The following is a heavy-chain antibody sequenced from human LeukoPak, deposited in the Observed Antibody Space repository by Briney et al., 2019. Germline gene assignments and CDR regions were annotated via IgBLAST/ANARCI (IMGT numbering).Heavy chain of an antibody. CDR3: ARGMVRGVPPSY. V-gene: IGHV4-34*01. CDR1: GGSFSGYY. J-gene: IGHJ4*02. CDR2: INHSGST. Sequence: SETLSLTRAVYGGSFSGYYWSWVRQPPGRGLEWIGEINHSGSTNYNPSLKSRVTISVDTSKNQFSLKLSSVTAADTAVYYCARGMVRGVPPSYWGQGTLVTVSS. D-gene: IGHD3-10*01.